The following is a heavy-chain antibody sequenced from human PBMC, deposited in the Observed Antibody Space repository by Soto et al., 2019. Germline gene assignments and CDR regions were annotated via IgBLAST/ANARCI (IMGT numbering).Heavy chain of an antibody. V-gene: IGHV1-46*01. CDR1: GYTYY. Sequence: GPVKVSCKASGYTYYIHWVRQAPGQGLEWMGIINPSGDSTTYAQKFQGRVTMTRDTSTSTVYMELSSLTSEDTAVYYCARAVTEYTPADYWGQGTQVTVSS. CDR2: INPSGDST. CDR3: ARAVTEYTPADY. D-gene: IGHD6-19*01. J-gene: IGHJ4*02.